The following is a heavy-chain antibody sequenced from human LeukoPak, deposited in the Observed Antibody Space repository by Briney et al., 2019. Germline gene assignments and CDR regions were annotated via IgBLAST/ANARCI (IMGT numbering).Heavy chain of an antibody. D-gene: IGHD3-22*01. Sequence: SETLSLTCTVSGGSISSGDYYWSWIRQPPGKGLEWIGEINHSGSTNYNPSLKSRVTISVDTSKNQFSLKLSSVTAADTAVYYCARIYDSSGYVDYWGQGTLVTVSS. CDR3: ARIYDSSGYVDY. J-gene: IGHJ4*02. CDR2: INHSGST. CDR1: GGSISSGDYY. V-gene: IGHV4-39*07.